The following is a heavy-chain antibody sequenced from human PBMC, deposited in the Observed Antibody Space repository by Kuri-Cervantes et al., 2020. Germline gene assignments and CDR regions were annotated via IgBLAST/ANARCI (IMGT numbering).Heavy chain of an antibody. Sequence: SETLSLTCAVSGGSISSGGYSWSWIRQPPGKGLEWIGYIYHSGSTYYNPSLKSRVTISVDRSKDQFSLKLSSVTAADTAVYYCARVSVAAALDYWGQGTLVTVSS. CDR2: IYHSGST. J-gene: IGHJ4*02. CDR3: ARVSVAAALDY. D-gene: IGHD6-13*01. CDR1: GGSISSGGYS. V-gene: IGHV4-30-2*01.